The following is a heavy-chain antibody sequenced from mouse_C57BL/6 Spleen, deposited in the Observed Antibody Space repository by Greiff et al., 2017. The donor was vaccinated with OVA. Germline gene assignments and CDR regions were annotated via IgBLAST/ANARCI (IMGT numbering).Heavy chain of an antibody. CDR3: ARSEDDGSGYGAY. D-gene: IGHD3-2*02. CDR1: GYTFTDYY. Sequence: VQLQQSGPVLVKPGASVKMSCKASGYTFTDYYMNWVKQSHGKSLEWIGVINPYNGGTSYNQKFKGKATLTVDKSSSTAYMELNSLTSEDSAVYYCARSEDDGSGYGAYWGQGTLVTVSA. J-gene: IGHJ3*01. CDR2: INPYNGGT. V-gene: IGHV1-19*01.